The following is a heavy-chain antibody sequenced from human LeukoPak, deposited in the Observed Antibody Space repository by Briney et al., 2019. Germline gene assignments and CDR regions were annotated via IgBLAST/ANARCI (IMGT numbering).Heavy chain of an antibody. V-gene: IGHV3-23*01. CDR3: VKDRPGTWEPDY. CDR1: GFTFSNCV. Sequence: GGSLRLSCAASGFTFSNCVMSWVRQAPGKGLEWVSAISGSGDTTYYADSVKGRFTISRDNSKNTLYLQMNSLRVEDTAVYYCVKDRPGTWEPDYWGQGTLVTVSS. J-gene: IGHJ4*02. D-gene: IGHD1-26*01. CDR2: ISGSGDTT.